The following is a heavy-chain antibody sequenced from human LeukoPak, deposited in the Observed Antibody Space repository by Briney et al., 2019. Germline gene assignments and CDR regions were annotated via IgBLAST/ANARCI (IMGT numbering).Heavy chain of an antibody. D-gene: IGHD3-10*01. J-gene: IGHJ6*04. Sequence: PSETLSLTCIVSVYSISSGYYWGWIRQPPGKGLEWIGSIYHSGSTYYNPSLKSRVTISVDTSKNQFSLKLSSVTAADTAVYYCARRSMVQHLDVWGKGTTVIVSS. CDR1: VYSISSGYY. CDR3: ARRSMVQHLDV. CDR2: IYHSGST. V-gene: IGHV4-38-2*02.